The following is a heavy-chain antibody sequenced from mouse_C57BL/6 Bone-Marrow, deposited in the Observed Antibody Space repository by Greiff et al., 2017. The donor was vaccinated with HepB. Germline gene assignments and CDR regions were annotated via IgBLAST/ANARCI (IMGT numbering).Heavy chain of an antibody. V-gene: IGHV1-62-2*01. CDR3: ARHEDARYYYGSSWYFDV. CDR2: FYPGSGSI. CDR1: GYTFTEYT. Sequence: VQLVESGAELVKPGASVKLSCKASGYTFTEYTIHWVKQRSGQGLEWIGWFYPGSGSIKYNEKFKDKATLTADKSSSTVYTELSRLTSEDSAVYFCARHEDARYYYGSSWYFDVWGTGTTVTVSS. J-gene: IGHJ1*03. D-gene: IGHD1-1*01.